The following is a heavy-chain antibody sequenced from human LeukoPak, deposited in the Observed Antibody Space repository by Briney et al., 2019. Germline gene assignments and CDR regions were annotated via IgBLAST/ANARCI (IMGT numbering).Heavy chain of an antibody. J-gene: IGHJ5*02. V-gene: IGHV1-8*01. CDR3: ARSSSGNWFDP. CDR2: MNPNSGNT. Sequence: ASVKVSCKASGYTFTSYDINWGRHAPGQGLERMGWMNPNSGNTGYAQKFQGRVTMTRNTSISTAYMELSSLRSEDTAVYYCARSSSGNWFDPWGQGTLVTVSS. CDR1: GYTFTSYD. D-gene: IGHD3-22*01.